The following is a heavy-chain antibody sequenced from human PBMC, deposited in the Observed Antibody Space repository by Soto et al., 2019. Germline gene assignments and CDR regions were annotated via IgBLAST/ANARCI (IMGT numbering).Heavy chain of an antibody. D-gene: IGHD4-17*01. CDR3: AKDTNNDYAYFDY. Sequence: VQLLESGGGLVQPGGSLRLSCAACGFSFSGYAMQWVRQAPGKGLEWVAVISYDGNNKYYPDSVKGRFTISRANSKNTVYLQTNSLRADDTAVSHCAKDTNNDYAYFDYWAQGTLGTVSS. J-gene: IGHJ4*02. CDR1: GFSFSGYA. V-gene: IGHV3-30-3*01. CDR2: ISYDGNNK.